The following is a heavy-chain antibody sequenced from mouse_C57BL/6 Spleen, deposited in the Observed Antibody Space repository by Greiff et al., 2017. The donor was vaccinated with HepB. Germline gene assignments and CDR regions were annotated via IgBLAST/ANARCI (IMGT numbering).Heavy chain of an antibody. V-gene: IGHV1-64*01. D-gene: IGHD1-1*01. CDR3: ARDYGSSYSFAY. CDR2: IHPNSGST. Sequence: VQLQHPGAELVKPGASVKLSCKASGYTFTSYWMHWVKQRPGQGLEWIGMIHPNSGSTNYNEKFKSKATLTVDKSSSTAYMQLSSLTSEDSAVYYCARDYGSSYSFAYWGQGTLVTVSA. CDR1: GYTFTSYW. J-gene: IGHJ3*01.